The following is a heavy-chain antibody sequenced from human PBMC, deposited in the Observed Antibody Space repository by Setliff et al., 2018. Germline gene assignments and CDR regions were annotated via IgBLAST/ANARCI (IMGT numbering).Heavy chain of an antibody. J-gene: IGHJ4*02. CDR3: ARESTAKNFWGEYSDY. CDR2: INPSDGST. V-gene: IGHV1-46*01. CDR1: GGTFSSYD. Sequence: ASVKVSCKASGGTFSSYDMHWVRQAPGQGLEWMGVINPSDGSTTYAQKFQGRVKMTRDTSTNTVYMQLSSLRSEDTAVYYCARESTAKNFWGEYSDYWGQGTLVTVSS. D-gene: IGHD3-3*01.